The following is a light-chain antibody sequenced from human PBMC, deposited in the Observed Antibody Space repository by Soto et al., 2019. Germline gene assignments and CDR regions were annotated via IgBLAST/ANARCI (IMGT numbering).Light chain of an antibody. V-gene: IGLV7-46*01. CDR2: DTS. CDR1: TGAVTSAHY. CDR3: LLSYSGQWV. Sequence: QAVVTQEPSLTVSPGGTVSLTCGSSTGAVTSAHYPFWFQQKPGQAPRTLIYDTSSKHSWTPARFSGSLLGGKAALSLSGAQPEDEAQYYCLLSYSGQWVFGGGTQLTVL. J-gene: IGLJ3*02.